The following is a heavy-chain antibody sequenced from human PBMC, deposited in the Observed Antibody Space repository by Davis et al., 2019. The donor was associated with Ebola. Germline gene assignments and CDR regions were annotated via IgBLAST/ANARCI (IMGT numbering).Heavy chain of an antibody. J-gene: IGHJ4*02. CDR1: GASIKYNRFY. CDR2: LYYSGST. D-gene: IGHD5-12*01. Sequence: SETLSLTCAVSGASIKYNRFYWGWIRQPPGKGLQWIGNLYYSGSTYYNPSLKSRVTMSVDSSKEQFSLNLSAVTAADTAIYFCARVGTRGYYFDYWGQGIPVTVSS. V-gene: IGHV4-39*01. CDR3: ARVGTRGYYFDY.